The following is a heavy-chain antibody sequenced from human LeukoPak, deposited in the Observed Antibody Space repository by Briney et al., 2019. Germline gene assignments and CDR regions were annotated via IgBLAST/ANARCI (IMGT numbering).Heavy chain of an antibody. CDR2: INHSGST. CDR1: GGSFSGYY. CDR3: ASARGDYVWGSYRSSCSFDY. Sequence: SVTLSLTCAVYGGSFSGYYWSWIRQPPGKGLEWIGEINHSGSTNYNPSLKSRVTISVDTSKNQFSLKLSSVTAADTAVYYCASARGDYVWGSYRSSCSFDYWGQGTLVTVSS. D-gene: IGHD3-16*02. J-gene: IGHJ4*02. V-gene: IGHV4-34*01.